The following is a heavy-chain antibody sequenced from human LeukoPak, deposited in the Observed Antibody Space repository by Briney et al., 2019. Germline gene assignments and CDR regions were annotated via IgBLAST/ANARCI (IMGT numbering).Heavy chain of an antibody. J-gene: IGHJ6*03. CDR3: ATNGYYCMDV. CDR2: IYYSGST. CDR1: GGSISSSSYY. D-gene: IGHD2-8*01. V-gene: IGHV4-39*07. Sequence: SETLSLTCSVSGGSISSSSYYWGWIRQPPGKGLEWIGSIYYSGSTYYNPSLKSRVTISVDKSQNQFSLKVNSLTAADTAVYYCATNGYYCMDVWGKGTTVTVSS.